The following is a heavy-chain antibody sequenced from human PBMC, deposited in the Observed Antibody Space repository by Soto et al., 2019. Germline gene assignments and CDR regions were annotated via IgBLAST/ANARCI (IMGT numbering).Heavy chain of an antibody. CDR3: VKDISYGSSSSFQY. Sequence: GGSLRVSWVGSGFKFDDYVMHWVRQVTGKGPEWLSGISWNSAYIGYAESVKGRFTISRDNAKSSLYLQINSLRPEDTGLYYCVKDISYGSSSSFQYWGQGP. J-gene: IGHJ4*02. CDR1: GFKFDDYV. CDR2: ISWNSAYI. V-gene: IGHV3-9*01. D-gene: IGHD6-6*01.